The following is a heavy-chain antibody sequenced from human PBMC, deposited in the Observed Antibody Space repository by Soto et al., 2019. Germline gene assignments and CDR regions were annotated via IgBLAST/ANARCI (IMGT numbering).Heavy chain of an antibody. D-gene: IGHD5-12*01. CDR1: GGSISSYD. J-gene: IGHJ4*02. Sequence: PSETPSLTCTVSGGSISSYDWSWIRQPPGKGLEWIGYIYYSGSTNYNPSLKSRVTISVDTSKNHFSLKLSSVTAADTAVYYCARDHSGYPAYWGQGTLVTVSS. CDR2: IYYSGST. V-gene: IGHV4-59*01. CDR3: ARDHSGYPAY.